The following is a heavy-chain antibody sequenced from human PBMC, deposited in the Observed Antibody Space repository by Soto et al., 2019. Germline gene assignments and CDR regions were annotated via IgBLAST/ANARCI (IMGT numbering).Heavy chain of an antibody. CDR3: ARGIAGWYQGRYYYGMDV. Sequence: QVQLQESGPGLVKPSETLSLTCTVSGGSVSSGSYYWSWIRQPPGKGLEWIGYIYYSGSTNYNPSLKSRVTISVATSKHQVSRKLSSVTAADTAVYYCARGIAGWYQGRYYYGMDVWGQGTTVTVSS. CDR1: GGSVSSGSYY. V-gene: IGHV4-61*01. D-gene: IGHD6-19*01. CDR2: IYYSGST. J-gene: IGHJ6*02.